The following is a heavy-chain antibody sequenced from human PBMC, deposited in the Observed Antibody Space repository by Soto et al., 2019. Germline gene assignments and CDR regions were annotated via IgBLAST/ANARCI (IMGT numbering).Heavy chain of an antibody. CDR1: GFTFSSYW. D-gene: IGHD2-21*01. Sequence: GGSLRLSCAASGFTFSSYWMSWVRQAPGKGLEWVANIKQDGSEKYYVDSVKGRFTISRDNAKNSLYLQLNSLRAEETAWYYCARHLRIAFGGGDGYSTFDAFDIWGQGKMVTVS. CDR2: IKQDGSEK. J-gene: IGHJ3*02. V-gene: IGHV3-7*01. CDR3: ARHLRIAFGGGDGYSTFDAFDI.